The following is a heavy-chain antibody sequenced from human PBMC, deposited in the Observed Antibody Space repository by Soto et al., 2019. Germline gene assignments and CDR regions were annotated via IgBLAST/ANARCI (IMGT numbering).Heavy chain of an antibody. J-gene: IGHJ4*02. D-gene: IGHD2-2*01. Sequence: QVQLQESGPGLVKPSQTLSLTCTVSGGSISNGDYYWNWIRQHPEKGLEWICYINYRGSTFYNPSLKSRMIISVEQSKNQSSLKLSSVTAADTAVYYCARDAPETAPYRGQGTLVTVSS. CDR2: INYRGST. CDR1: GGSISNGDYY. V-gene: IGHV4-31*03. CDR3: ARDAPETAPY.